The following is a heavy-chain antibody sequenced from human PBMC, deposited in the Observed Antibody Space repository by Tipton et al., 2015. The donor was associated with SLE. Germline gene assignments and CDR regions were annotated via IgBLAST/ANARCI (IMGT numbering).Heavy chain of an antibody. CDR1: GGTFTSYD. D-gene: IGHD3-10*01. J-gene: IGHJ4*02. V-gene: IGHV1-8*01. CDR2: MNPNSGNT. Sequence: QVQLVQSGAEVKKPGSSVKVSCKASGGTFTSYDINWVRQATGQGLEWMGWMNPNSGNTGYAQKFQGRVTMTRNTSISTAYMELSSLRSEDTAVYYCARGRGISVVRGVTNFDYWGQGTLVTVSS. CDR3: ARGRGISVVRGVTNFDY.